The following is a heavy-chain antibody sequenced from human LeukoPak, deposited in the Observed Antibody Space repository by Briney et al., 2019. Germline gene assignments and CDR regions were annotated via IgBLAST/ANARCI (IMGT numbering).Heavy chain of an antibody. V-gene: IGHV4-39*01. CDR2: IYYSGST. D-gene: IGHD1-26*01. CDR3: ASTRGDGSHIGTFDY. J-gene: IGHJ4*02. Sequence: SQTLSLTCTVSGGSISSSSYYWGWIRQPPGKGLEWIGSIYYSGSTYYNPSLKSRVTISVDTSKNQFSLKLSSVTAADTAVYYCASTRGDGSHIGTFDYWGQGTLVTVSS. CDR1: GGSISSSSYY.